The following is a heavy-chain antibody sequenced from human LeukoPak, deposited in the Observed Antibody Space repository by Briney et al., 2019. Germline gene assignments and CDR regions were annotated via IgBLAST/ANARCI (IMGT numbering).Heavy chain of an antibody. CDR3: AKDRAVVVVIATLDY. D-gene: IGHD2-21*01. CDR1: GFTFSSYG. CDR2: ISYDGSNK. J-gene: IGHJ4*02. Sequence: PGRSLRLSCAASGFTFSSYGMHWVRQAPGKGLEWVAVISYDGSNKYYADSVKGRFTISRDNSKSTLYLQMNSLRAEDTAVYYCAKDRAVVVVIATLDYWGQGTLVTVSS. V-gene: IGHV3-30*18.